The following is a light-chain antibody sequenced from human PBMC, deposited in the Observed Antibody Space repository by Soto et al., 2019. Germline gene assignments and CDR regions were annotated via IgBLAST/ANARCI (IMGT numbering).Light chain of an antibody. CDR3: QQYNTYWT. J-gene: IGKJ1*01. Sequence: DIQMTQSPSTLSASIGDGVTITCRASQSMNRWLAWYQQKPGKAPKLLIFDASNLESEVPSRFSGSGSGTEFTLTISSLQPDDFATYYCQQYNTYWTFGQGTKVEIK. CDR2: DAS. V-gene: IGKV1-5*01. CDR1: QSMNRW.